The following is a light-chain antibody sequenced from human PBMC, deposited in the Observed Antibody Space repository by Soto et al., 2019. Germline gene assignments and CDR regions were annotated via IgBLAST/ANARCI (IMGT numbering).Light chain of an antibody. CDR2: AAS. V-gene: IGKV1-39*01. CDR1: QNINNY. Sequence: EIQMTQSPSSLSASVGDRVTITCRASQNINNYLNWYQQQPGKGPKLLIYAASNLQSGVPSRFRGSGSGTDFTLTISSLQPEDFATYYCQQSYTFPETFDQGTKVEIK. J-gene: IGKJ1*01. CDR3: QQSYTFPET.